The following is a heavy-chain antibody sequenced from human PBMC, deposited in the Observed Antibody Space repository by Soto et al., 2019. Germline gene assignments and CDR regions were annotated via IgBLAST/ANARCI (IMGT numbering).Heavy chain of an antibody. CDR1: GFSLSTSGVG. V-gene: IGHV2-5*02. J-gene: IGHJ4*02. CDR3: AHSRKYNWNDGLGRFDY. CDR2: IYWDDDK. Sequence: SGPTLVNPTQTLTLTCTFSGFSLSTSGVGVGWIRQPPGKALEWLALIYWDDDKRYSPSLKSRPTITKDTSKNQVVLTMTNMDPVDTATYYCAHSRKYNWNDGLGRFDYWGQGTLVTVSS. D-gene: IGHD1-1*01.